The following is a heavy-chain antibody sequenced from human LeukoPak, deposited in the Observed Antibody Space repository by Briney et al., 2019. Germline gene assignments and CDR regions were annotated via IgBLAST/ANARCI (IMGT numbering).Heavy chain of an antibody. CDR3: ARDPYYYDSSGYL. Sequence: SVKVSCKVSGYTLTELSMHWVRQAPGQGLEWMGGIIPIFGTANYAQKFQGRVTITADESTSTAYMELSSLRSEDTAVYYCARDPYYYDSSGYLWGQGTLVTVSS. D-gene: IGHD3-22*01. CDR2: IIPIFGTA. CDR1: GYTLTELS. J-gene: IGHJ4*02. V-gene: IGHV1-69*13.